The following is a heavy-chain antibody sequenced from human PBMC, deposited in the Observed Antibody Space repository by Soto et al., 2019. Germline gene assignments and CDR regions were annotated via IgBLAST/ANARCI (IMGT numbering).Heavy chain of an antibody. CDR3: ARGYYYYGMDV. Sequence: GGSLRLSCAASGFIFSSYWMHWVRQAPGKGLVWVSRINSDGSSTSYADSVKGRFTISRDNAKNTLYLQMNSLRVEDTGVYYCARGYYYYGMDVWGQGTTVTVSS. J-gene: IGHJ6*02. V-gene: IGHV3-74*01. CDR2: INSDGSST. CDR1: GFIFSSYW.